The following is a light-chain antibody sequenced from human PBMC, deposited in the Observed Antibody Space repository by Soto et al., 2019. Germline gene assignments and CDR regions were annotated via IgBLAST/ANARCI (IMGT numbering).Light chain of an antibody. Sequence: DIQMPQSPSSLSASVGDSVTITCRASQSINIYLSWYQQKPGQAPKLLINVASTLQGGVPSRFSGTGSGTEFTRAISSLQPDSAATYYCQQSFSTPQTFGGGTRVEIK. V-gene: IGKV1-39*01. CDR3: QQSFSTPQT. CDR2: VAS. J-gene: IGKJ4*01. CDR1: QSINIY.